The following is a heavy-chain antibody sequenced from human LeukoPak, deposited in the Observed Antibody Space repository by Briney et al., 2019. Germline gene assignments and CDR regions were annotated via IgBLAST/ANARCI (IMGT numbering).Heavy chain of an antibody. CDR3: AKGGTYCGGDCYSESGYFDY. CDR2: ISGSGGST. J-gene: IGHJ4*02. CDR1: GFTFSSYG. V-gene: IGHV3-23*01. Sequence: GGTLRLSCAASGFTFSSYGMSWVRQAPGKGLEWVSAISGSGGSTYYADSVKGRFTISRDNSKNTLYLQMNSLRAEDTAVYYCAKGGTYCGGDCYSESGYFDYWGQGTLVTVSS. D-gene: IGHD2-21*02.